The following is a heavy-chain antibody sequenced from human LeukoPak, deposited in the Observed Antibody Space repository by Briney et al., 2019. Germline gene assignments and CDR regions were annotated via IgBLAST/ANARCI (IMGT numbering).Heavy chain of an antibody. Sequence: GGSLRLSCAASGFTFSSYAMHWVRQPPGKGLEWVAVISYDGTNKYYADSVKGRFTISRDNSKNTLYLQMNSLRAEDTAVYYCARTQTSPSGWYLVTPDLDYWGQGTLVTVSS. CDR2: ISYDGTNK. CDR1: GFTFSSYA. J-gene: IGHJ4*02. CDR3: ARTQTSPSGWYLVTPDLDY. D-gene: IGHD6-19*01. V-gene: IGHV3-30*04.